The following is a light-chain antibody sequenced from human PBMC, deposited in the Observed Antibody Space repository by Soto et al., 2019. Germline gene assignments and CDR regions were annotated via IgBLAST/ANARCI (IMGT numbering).Light chain of an antibody. J-gene: IGKJ1*01. V-gene: IGKV1-5*03. CDR1: QSISSW. CDR3: QQYNSSPWT. Sequence: DIQMTQSPSTLSASVGDRVTITCRASQSISSWLAWYQQKPGKAPKLLIYKASSLESGVPSKFRGSGSGTEFTLTISSLQPDDFATYYCQQYNSSPWTFGQWTKLEIK. CDR2: KAS.